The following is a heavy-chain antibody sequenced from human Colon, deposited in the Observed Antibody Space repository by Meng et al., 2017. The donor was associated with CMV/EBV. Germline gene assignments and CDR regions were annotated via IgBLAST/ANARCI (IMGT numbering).Heavy chain of an antibody. V-gene: IGHV3-7*01. CDR1: GFTFNSYW. J-gene: IGHJ6*02. D-gene: IGHD6-13*01. CDR3: ARRFEYRSSYGVDV. Sequence: GESLKISCGVSGFTFNSYWMSWVRQAPGRGLEWVANINKDGSDTTYAQSMKGRLTISRDNTKNALYLQMNSLRAEDTAVYYCARRFEYRSSYGVDVWGQGTTVTVSS. CDR2: INKDGSDT.